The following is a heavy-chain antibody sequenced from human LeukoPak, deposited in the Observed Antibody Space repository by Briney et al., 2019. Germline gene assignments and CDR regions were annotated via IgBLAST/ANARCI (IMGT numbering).Heavy chain of an antibody. J-gene: IGHJ4*02. CDR1: GGTFSSYA. Sequence: SVKVSCKASGGTFSSYAISWVRQAPGQGLEWMGGIIPIFGTANYAQKFQGRVTITADESTSTAYMELRSLRSEDTAVYYCARAYGRRGATLDYWGQGTLVTVSS. V-gene: IGHV1-69*01. D-gene: IGHD5-12*01. CDR2: IIPIFGTA. CDR3: ARAYGRRGATLDY.